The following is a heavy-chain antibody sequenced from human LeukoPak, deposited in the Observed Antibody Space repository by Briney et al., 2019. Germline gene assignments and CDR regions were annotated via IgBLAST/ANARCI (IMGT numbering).Heavy chain of an antibody. CDR2: INPNSGGT. Sequence: ASVKVSCKASGYTITGYYMHWVRQAPGQGLEWMGWINPNSGGTNYAQKFQGRVTMTRDTSISTAYMELSRLRSDDTAVYYCARTRPELGYCSSTSCYEWFDPWGQGTLVTVSS. CDR1: GYTITGYY. D-gene: IGHD2-2*01. V-gene: IGHV1-2*02. J-gene: IGHJ5*02. CDR3: ARTRPELGYCSSTSCYEWFDP.